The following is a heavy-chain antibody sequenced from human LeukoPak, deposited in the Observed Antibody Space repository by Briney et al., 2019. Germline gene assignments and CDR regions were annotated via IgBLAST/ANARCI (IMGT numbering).Heavy chain of an antibody. D-gene: IGHD2-2*01. J-gene: IGHJ5*02. Sequence: GASVKVSCKASGGTFSSYTISWVRQAPGQGLEWMGRIIPILGIANYAQKFQGRVTITADKSTSTAYMELSSLRSEDTAVYYCARGGGDFIVVVPAAQGEVWFDPWGQGTLDTVSS. V-gene: IGHV1-69*02. CDR1: GGTFSSYT. CDR3: ARGGGDFIVVVPAAQGEVWFDP. CDR2: IIPILGIA.